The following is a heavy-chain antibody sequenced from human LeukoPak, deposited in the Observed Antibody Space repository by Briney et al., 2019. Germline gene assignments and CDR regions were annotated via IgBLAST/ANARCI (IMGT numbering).Heavy chain of an antibody. J-gene: IGHJ5*02. CDR2: INTDGSST. CDR1: GFTFSSYW. V-gene: IGHV3-74*01. CDR3: ARECSSSFFDP. Sequence: PGGSLRLSCAASGFTFSSYWMHWVRQAPGKGLVWVSRINTDGSSTSYADSVKGRFTISRDNAKNTLYLQMNSLRAEDTAVYYCARECSSSFFDPWGQGTLVTVSS. D-gene: IGHD6-6*01.